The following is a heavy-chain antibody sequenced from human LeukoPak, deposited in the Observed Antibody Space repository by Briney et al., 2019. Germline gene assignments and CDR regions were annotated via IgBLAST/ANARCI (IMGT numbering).Heavy chain of an antibody. D-gene: IGHD1-26*01. J-gene: IGHJ5*02. CDR1: GGSMSSYY. CDR3: ARGHRVGLTSRWFDP. CDR2: IYYSGST. Sequence: PSETLSLTCTVSGGSMSSYYWSWIRQPPRKGLEWIGYIYYSGSTNYNPSLKSRVTISVDTSKNQFSLNLSSVTAADTAVYSCARGHRVGLTSRWFDPWGQGILVTVSS. V-gene: IGHV4-59*08.